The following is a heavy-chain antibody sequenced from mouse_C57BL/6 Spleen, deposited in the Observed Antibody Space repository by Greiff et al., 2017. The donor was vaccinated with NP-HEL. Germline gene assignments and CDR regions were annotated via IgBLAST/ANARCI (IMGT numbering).Heavy chain of an antibody. J-gene: IGHJ2*01. D-gene: IGHD1-1*01. CDR3: ARSSYGRPADY. Sequence: QVQLKESGPELVMPGASVKLSCKASGYTFTSYWMHWVKQRPGQGLEWIGEIDPSDSYTNYNQKFKGKSTLTVDKSSSTAYMQLSSLTSEDSAVYYCARSSYGRPADYWGQGTTLTVSS. V-gene: IGHV1-69*01. CDR1: GYTFTSYW. CDR2: IDPSDSYT.